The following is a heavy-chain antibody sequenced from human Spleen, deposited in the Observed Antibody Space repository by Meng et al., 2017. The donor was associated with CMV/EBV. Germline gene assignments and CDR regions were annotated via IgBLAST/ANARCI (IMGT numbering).Heavy chain of an antibody. CDR2: INPNSGGT. CDR3: AMPYYAFWSGPLEGAWFDP. Sequence: FTDYYLHWVRPAPGQGLEWMGWINPNSGGTNYAQKFQGRVTMTRDTSIRTAYMELSRLRSDDTAVYYCAMPYYAFWSGPLEGAWFDPWGQGTLVTVSS. V-gene: IGHV1-2*02. J-gene: IGHJ5*02. CDR1: FTDYY. D-gene: IGHD3-3*01.